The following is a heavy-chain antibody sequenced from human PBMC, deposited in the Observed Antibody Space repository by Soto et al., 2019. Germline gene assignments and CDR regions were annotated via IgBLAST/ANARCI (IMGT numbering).Heavy chain of an antibody. D-gene: IGHD1-26*01. CDR3: ARGRVDGGELDL. CDR1: GFTFSPYG. J-gene: IGHJ4*02. Sequence: VQLVESGGGVVQPGRSLRLSCAASGFTFSPYGMYWVRQAPGKGLEWVAVIWYDASNKYYADSVKGRFTISRDNSENTLYLKMISLRAADTAVYYCARGRVDGGELDLWGQGTLVTVSS. CDR2: IWYDASNK. V-gene: IGHV3-33*01.